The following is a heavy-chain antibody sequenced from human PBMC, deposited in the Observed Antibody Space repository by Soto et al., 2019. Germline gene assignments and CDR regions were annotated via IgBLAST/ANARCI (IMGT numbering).Heavy chain of an antibody. CDR1: GGTFSSYA. V-gene: IGHV1-69*13. D-gene: IGHD6-6*01. CDR3: ARVTSSSTWAGVDY. CDR2: IIPIFGTA. Sequence: SVKVSCKASGGTFSSYAISWVRQAPGQGLEWMGGIIPIFGTANYAQKFQGRVTITADESTSTAYMELSSLRSEYTAVYYCARVTSSSTWAGVDYWGQGTLVTVSS. J-gene: IGHJ4*02.